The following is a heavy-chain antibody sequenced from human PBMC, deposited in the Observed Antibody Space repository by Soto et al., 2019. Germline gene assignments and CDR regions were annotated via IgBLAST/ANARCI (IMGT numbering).Heavy chain of an antibody. CDR1: GYTFTSYD. J-gene: IGHJ3*02. CDR2: MNPNSGNT. V-gene: IGHV1-8*01. D-gene: IGHD3-3*02. Sequence: ASVKVSCKASGYTFTSYDINWVRQATGQGLEWMGWMNPNSGNTGYAQKFQGRVTMTRNTSISTAYMELSSLRSEDTAVYYCALALEGSFYAFDIWGQGTMVTVSS. CDR3: ALALEGSFYAFDI.